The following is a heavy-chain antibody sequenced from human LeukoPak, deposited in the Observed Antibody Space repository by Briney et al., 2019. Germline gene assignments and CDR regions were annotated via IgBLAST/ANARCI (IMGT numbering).Heavy chain of an antibody. D-gene: IGHD2-2*01. V-gene: IGHV1-2*02. CDR3: ARGYCSSTSCHAFDI. J-gene: IGHJ3*02. Sequence: GASVKVSCKASGYTFTGYYMHWVRQAPGQGLEWMGWINPNSGGTNYAQKFQGRVTMTRDTSISTAYMELSRLRSDDTAVYYCARGYCSSTSCHAFDIWGQGTMVTVSS. CDR1: GYTFTGYY. CDR2: INPNSGGT.